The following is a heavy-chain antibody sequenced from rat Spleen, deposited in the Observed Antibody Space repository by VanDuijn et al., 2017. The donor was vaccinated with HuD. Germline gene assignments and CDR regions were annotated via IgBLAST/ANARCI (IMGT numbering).Heavy chain of an antibody. V-gene: IGHV2-63*01. Sequence: QVQLKESGPGLVQPSQTLSLTCTVSGFSLTSYNVHWVRQPPGKGLEWMGRMRYNGDTSYNSALKSRLSISRDTSKNQVFLKMNSLQMDDTGTYYCTSSHYSEGPYVMDAWGQGASVTVSS. D-gene: IGHD1-11*01. CDR2: MRYNGDT. CDR1: GFSLTSYN. J-gene: IGHJ4*01. CDR3: TSSHYSEGPYVMDA.